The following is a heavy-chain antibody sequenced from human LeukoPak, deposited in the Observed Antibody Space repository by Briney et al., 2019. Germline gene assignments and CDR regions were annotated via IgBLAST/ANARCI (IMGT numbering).Heavy chain of an antibody. CDR2: IYYSGST. V-gene: IGHV4-61*01. CDR1: GGSFSSATYY. CDR3: ARSYYDILTENTYYFDY. Sequence: SETLSLTCTVSGGSFSSATYYWSWIRQPPGKGLEWMGSIYYSGSTNYSPSLKSRVTISVDTSKNQFSLKLSSVTAADTAVYYCARSYYDILTENTYYFDYWGQGTLVTVSS. D-gene: IGHD3-9*01. J-gene: IGHJ4*02.